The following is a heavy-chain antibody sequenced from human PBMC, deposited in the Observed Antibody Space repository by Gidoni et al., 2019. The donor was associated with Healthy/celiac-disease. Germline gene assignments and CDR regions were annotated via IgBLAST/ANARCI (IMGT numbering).Heavy chain of an antibody. D-gene: IGHD3-22*01. V-gene: IGHV3-23*04. Sequence: EVQLVESGGGLVQPGGSLRLSCAASGFTFSSYAMSWVRQAPGKGLEWVSAISGSGGSTYYEDSVKGRFTISRDNSKNTLYLQMNSLRAEDTAVYYCAKPFGTGSGYRDAFDIWGQGTMVTVSS. CDR2: ISGSGGST. J-gene: IGHJ3*02. CDR1: GFTFSSYA. CDR3: AKPFGTGSGYRDAFDI.